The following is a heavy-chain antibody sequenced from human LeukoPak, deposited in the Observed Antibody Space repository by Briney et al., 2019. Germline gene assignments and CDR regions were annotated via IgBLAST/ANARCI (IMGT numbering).Heavy chain of an antibody. CDR1: GFTFSDHY. V-gene: IGHV3-72*01. CDR2: TRNKANSYTT. D-gene: IGHD3-10*01. J-gene: IGHJ4*02. CDR3: ARHYGSGSYYPFDY. Sequence: QTGGSLRLSCAASGFTFSDHYMDWVRQAPGKGLEWVGRTRNKANSYTTEYAASVKGRFTISRDDSKNSLYLQMNSLRAEDTAVYYCARHYGSGSYYPFDYWGQGTLVTVSS.